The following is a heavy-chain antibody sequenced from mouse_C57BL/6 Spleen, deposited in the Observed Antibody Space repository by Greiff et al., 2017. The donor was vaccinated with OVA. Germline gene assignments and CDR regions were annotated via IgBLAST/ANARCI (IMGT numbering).Heavy chain of an antibody. V-gene: IGHV14-4*01. CDR1: GFNIKDDY. CDR2: IDPENGDT. CDR3: TTYPGTWFAY. J-gene: IGHJ3*01. Sequence: EVQLQQSGAELVRPGASVKLSCTASGFNIKDDYMHWVKQRPEQGLEWIGWIDPENGDTEYASKFQGKATITADTSSNTAYLQLSSLTSEDTAVYYGTTYPGTWFAYWGQGTLVTVSA.